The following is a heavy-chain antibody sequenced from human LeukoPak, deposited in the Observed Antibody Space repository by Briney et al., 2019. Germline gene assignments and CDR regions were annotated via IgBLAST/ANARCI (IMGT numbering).Heavy chain of an antibody. Sequence: SQTLSLTCAISGDSVSSKSAVWNWIRQSPSRSLEWLGRTYYRSKWYNDYAVSVKSRITVNPDTSKNQFSLQLNSVTPEDTAVYYCARDSFDGNNWFDPWGQGTLVTVSS. D-gene: IGHD1-26*01. J-gene: IGHJ5*02. V-gene: IGHV6-1*01. CDR1: GDSVSSKSAV. CDR3: ARDSFDGNNWFDP. CDR2: TYYRSKWYN.